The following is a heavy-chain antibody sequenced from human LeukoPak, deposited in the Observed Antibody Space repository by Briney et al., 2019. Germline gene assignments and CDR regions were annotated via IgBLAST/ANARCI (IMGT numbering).Heavy chain of an antibody. CDR1: GFTFSSHS. V-gene: IGHV3-21*01. Sequence: GGSLRLSCAASGFTFSSHSMNWVRQAPGKGLEWVSSISSSSSYIYYADSVKGRFTISRDNAKNSLYLQMNSLRAEDTAVYYCARDLYGSGKYDYWGQGTLVTVSS. CDR3: ARDLYGSGKYDY. J-gene: IGHJ4*02. D-gene: IGHD3-10*01. CDR2: ISSSSSYI.